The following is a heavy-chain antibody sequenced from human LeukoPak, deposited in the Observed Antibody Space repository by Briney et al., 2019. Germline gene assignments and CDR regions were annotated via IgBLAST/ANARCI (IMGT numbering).Heavy chain of an antibody. Sequence: KPGGSLRLSRAASGFTFSSYSMNWVRQAPGKGLEWVSSISSSSSYIYYADSVKGRFTISRDNAKNSLYLQMNSLRAEDTAVYYCARAEWYYDSSGYYLLGRGLDYWGQGTLVTVSS. V-gene: IGHV3-21*01. CDR1: GFTFSSYS. D-gene: IGHD3-22*01. CDR3: ARAEWYYDSSGYYLLGRGLDY. CDR2: ISSSSSYI. J-gene: IGHJ4*02.